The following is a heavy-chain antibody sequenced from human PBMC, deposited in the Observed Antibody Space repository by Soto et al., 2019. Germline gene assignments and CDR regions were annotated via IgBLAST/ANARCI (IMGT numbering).Heavy chain of an antibody. J-gene: IGHJ5*02. CDR2: ISAYNGNT. D-gene: IGHD3-16*02. CDR3: ARDRDNYDYIWGSYRYTSWFDP. Sequence: ASVTVSCQASGYTFTSYGISWVRQAPGQGREWMGWISAYNGNTNYAQKLQGRVTMTTDTSTSTAYMELRSLRSDDTAVYYCARDRDNYDYIWGSYRYTSWFDPWGQGTLVTVSS. V-gene: IGHV1-18*01. CDR1: GYTFTSYG.